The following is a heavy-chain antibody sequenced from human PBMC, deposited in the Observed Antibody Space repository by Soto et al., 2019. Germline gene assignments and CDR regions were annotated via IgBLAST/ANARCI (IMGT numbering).Heavy chain of an antibody. J-gene: IGHJ6*02. CDR3: AREAPMDV. CDR1: GFTVSSKY. V-gene: IGHV3-53*02. Sequence: DVQRVETGGELIQPGGSLRLSCAASGFTVSSKYMSWVRQAPGKGLEWISVIWSAGLIYYADSVRGRFTISRDISKNILYLEMTSLRADDTAVYYCAREAPMDVWGQGTTVTVSS. CDR2: IWSAGLI.